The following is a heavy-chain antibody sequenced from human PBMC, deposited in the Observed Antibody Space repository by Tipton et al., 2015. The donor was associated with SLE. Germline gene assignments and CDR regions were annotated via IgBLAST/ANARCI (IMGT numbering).Heavy chain of an antibody. J-gene: IGHJ4*02. CDR3: ARKGGTYYFDY. Sequence: SLRLSCAASGFTFSSYWMSWVRQAPGKGLEWVANIKQDGSEKYYVDSVKDRFTISRDNAKNSLYLQMNSLRAEDTAVYYCARKGGTYYFDYWGQGTLVTVSS. D-gene: IGHD3-16*01. V-gene: IGHV3-7*01. CDR2: IKQDGSEK. CDR1: GFTFSSYW.